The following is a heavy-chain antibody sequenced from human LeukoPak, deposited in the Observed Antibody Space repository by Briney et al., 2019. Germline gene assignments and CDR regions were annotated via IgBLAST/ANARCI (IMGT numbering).Heavy chain of an antibody. V-gene: IGHV1-58*01. J-gene: IGHJ6*03. CDR3: ARDRDIVVVPAANPMDV. D-gene: IGHD2-2*01. CDR2: IVVGSGNT. CDR1: GFTFTSSA. Sequence: GASVKVSCKASGFTFTSSAVQWVRQARGQRLEWIGWIVVGSGNTNYAQKFQERVTITRDMSTSTAYMELRSLRSDDTAVYYCARDRDIVVVPAANPMDVWGKGTTVTVSS.